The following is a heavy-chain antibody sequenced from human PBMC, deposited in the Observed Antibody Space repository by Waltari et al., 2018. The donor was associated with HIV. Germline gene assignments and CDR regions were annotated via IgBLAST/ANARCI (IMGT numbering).Heavy chain of an antibody. CDR3: AKTVPTVTSIFEGFDV. V-gene: IGHV3-23*01. Sequence: QLLESGGGLVQPGGSLRLSCVASGVTFNKFARNWVRQAPGQGLEWLSSISGSGGNKYYADSVKGRISISRENSKNTVYLQINSLRVDDTAIYYCAKTVPTVTSIFEGFDVWGQGAMVTVSS. CDR1: GVTFNKFA. J-gene: IGHJ3*01. D-gene: IGHD4-17*01. CDR2: ISGSGGNK.